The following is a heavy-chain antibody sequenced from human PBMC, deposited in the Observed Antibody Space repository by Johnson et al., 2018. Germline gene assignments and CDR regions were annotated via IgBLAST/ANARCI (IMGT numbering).Heavy chain of an antibody. CDR2: LFYSGST. V-gene: IGHV4-39*06. CDR3: AKSTGWDWYFDL. CDR1: GGTITTSSYY. J-gene: IGHJ2*01. Sequence: QLQESGPRLVKPSETLSLTCTVSGGTITTSSYYWGWIRQPPGKGLEWLGSLFYSGSTSYNPSLKRRATISVDTSKNQFPLKLTPVTAADTAVFYCAKSTGWDWYFDLWGRGTLVTVSS. D-gene: IGHD6-19*01.